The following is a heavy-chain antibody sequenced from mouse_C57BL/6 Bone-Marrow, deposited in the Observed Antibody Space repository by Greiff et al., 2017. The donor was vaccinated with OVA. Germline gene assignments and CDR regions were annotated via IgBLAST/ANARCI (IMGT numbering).Heavy chain of an antibody. Sequence: VQLKQSGAELVRPGASVKLSCKASGYTFTDYYMHWVKQTPVHGLEWIGAIDPETCGTAYNQKFKGKATLTADNSSSTAYMELRSLTSEDSDVYYCTRGALYGIRWYCDVWGTGTTVTVSS. CDR2: IDPETCGT. J-gene: IGHJ1*03. D-gene: IGHD2-1*01. V-gene: IGHV1-23*01. CDR3: TRGALYGIRWYCDV. CDR1: GYTFTDYY.